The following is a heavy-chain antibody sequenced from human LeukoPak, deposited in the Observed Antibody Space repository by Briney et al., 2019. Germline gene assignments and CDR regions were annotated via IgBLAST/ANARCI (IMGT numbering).Heavy chain of an antibody. CDR2: MNPNSGNT. D-gene: IGHD3-3*01. Sequence: ASVKVSCKASGYTFTSYDINWVRQATGQGLEWMGWMNPNSGNTGYAQKFQGRVTMTRNTSISTAYMELSSLRSEDTAVYYCARVVRAFGVVTTGWFDPWGQGTLVTVSS. V-gene: IGHV1-8*01. CDR1: GYTFTSYD. CDR3: ARVVRAFGVVTTGWFDP. J-gene: IGHJ5*02.